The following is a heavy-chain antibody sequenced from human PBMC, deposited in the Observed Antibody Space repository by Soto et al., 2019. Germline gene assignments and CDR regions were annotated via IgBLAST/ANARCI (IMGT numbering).Heavy chain of an antibody. CDR3: AKSIFDATFDY. Sequence: GKGLEWVSAISGSGGSTYYADSVKGRFTISRDNSKNTLYLQMNSLRAEDTAVYYCAKSIFDATFDYWGQGTLVTVSS. V-gene: IGHV3-23*01. D-gene: IGHD3-3*01. CDR2: ISGSGGST. J-gene: IGHJ4*02.